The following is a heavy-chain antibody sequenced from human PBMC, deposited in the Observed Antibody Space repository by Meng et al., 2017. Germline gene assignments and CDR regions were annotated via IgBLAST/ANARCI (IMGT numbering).Heavy chain of an antibody. CDR2: INPNSGGT. Sequence: ASVKVSCKASGYTFTGYYMHWVRQAPGQGLEWMGRINPNSGGTNYAQKFQGRVTMTRDTSISTAYMELSRLRSDDTAVYYCAKGGRGWELTYYYYGMDVWGQGTTVTVSS. CDR3: AKGGRGWELTYYYYGMDV. D-gene: IGHD6-19*01. CDR1: GYTFTGYY. V-gene: IGHV1-2*06. J-gene: IGHJ6*02.